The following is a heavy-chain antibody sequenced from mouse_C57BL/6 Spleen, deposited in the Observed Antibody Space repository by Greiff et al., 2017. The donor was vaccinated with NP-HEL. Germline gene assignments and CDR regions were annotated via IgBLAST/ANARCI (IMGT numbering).Heavy chain of an antibody. Sequence: EVMLVESGGGLVQPGGSLSLSCAASGFTFTDYYMSWVRQPPGQALEWLGFIRNKANGYTTEYSASVKGRFTISRDNSQSILYLQMNALRAEDSATYYCARSVYGYDGDYAMDYWGQGTSVTVSS. D-gene: IGHD2-2*01. J-gene: IGHJ4*01. CDR2: IRNKANGYTT. CDR3: ARSVYGYDGDYAMDY. CDR1: GFTFTDYY. V-gene: IGHV7-3*01.